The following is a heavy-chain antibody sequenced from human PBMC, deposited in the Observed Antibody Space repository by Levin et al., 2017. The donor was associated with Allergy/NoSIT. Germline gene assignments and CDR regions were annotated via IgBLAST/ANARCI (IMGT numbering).Heavy chain of an antibody. D-gene: IGHD3-10*01. J-gene: IGHJ4*02. CDR3: AREDSYWTGGVDY. V-gene: IGHV4-59*01. Sequence: PSETLSLTCTVSGGSISSYYWSWIRQPPGKGLEWIGYIYYSGSTNYNPSLKSRVTISVDTSKNQFSLKLSSVTAADTAVYYCAREDSYWTGGVDYWGQGTLVTVSS. CDR2: IYYSGST. CDR1: GGSISSYY.